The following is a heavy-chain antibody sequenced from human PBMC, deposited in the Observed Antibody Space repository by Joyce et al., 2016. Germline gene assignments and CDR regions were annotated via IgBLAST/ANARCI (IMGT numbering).Heavy chain of an antibody. CDR1: GCNVSTHY. CDR2: IYSGDNT. V-gene: IGHV3-53*04. D-gene: IGHD3-16*01. J-gene: IGHJ6*02. CDR3: ARVWVPGYYYGMDV. Sequence: EVQLVESVGGLVQPGGSLRLSCAASGCNVSTHYMSWVRQAPGKGLDCVAVIYSGDNTYYADSVKGRFNISRHNSKNTVYLQMSSRRAEDTAVYYCARVWVPGYYYGMDVWGQGTTVTVSS.